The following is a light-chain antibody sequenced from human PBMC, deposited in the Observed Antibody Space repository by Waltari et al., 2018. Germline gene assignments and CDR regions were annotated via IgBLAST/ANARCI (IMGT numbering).Light chain of an antibody. CDR3: QHYGSSPLFT. V-gene: IGKV3-20*01. Sequence: EIVLTQSPGTLSLSPGHRATLSCRASQRVSSNYLAWYQQRPGQAPRLLISGAYTRATGIPDRFSGSGSGTDFTLTISRLEPEDFAVYYCQHYGSSPLFTFGPGTKVDI. J-gene: IGKJ3*01. CDR1: QRVSSNY. CDR2: GAY.